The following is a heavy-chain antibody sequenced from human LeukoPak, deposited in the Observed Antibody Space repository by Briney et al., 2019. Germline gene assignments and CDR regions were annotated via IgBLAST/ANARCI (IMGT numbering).Heavy chain of an antibody. CDR1: GFTFSSYA. V-gene: IGHV3-23*01. CDR2: ISGSGGST. Sequence: GGSLRLSCAASGFTFSSYAMSWVRQAPGKGLEWVSAISGSGGSTYYADSVKGRFTISRDNSKNTLYLQMNSLRAEDTAVYYCAKGGELPYYYYGMDVWGQGTTVTVSS. CDR3: AKGGELPYYYYGMDV. J-gene: IGHJ6*02. D-gene: IGHD1-26*01.